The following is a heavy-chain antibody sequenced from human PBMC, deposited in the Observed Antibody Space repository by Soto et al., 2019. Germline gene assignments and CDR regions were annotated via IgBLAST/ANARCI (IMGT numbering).Heavy chain of an antibody. D-gene: IGHD2-21*02. CDR3: ARPTKSKCGGDCYTQWYFDL. CDR2: IIPIFGTA. J-gene: IGHJ2*01. V-gene: IGHV1-69*12. CDR1: GGTFSSYA. Sequence: QVQLVQSGAEVKKPGSSVKVSCKASGGTFSSYAISWVRQAPGQGLEWMGGIIPIFGTANYAQKFQGRVTITADESTSTAYMELSSLRSEDKAVYYCARPTKSKCGGDCYTQWYFDLWGRGTLVTVSS.